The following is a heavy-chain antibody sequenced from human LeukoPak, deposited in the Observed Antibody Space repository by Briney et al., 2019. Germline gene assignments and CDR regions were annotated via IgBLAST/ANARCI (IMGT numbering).Heavy chain of an antibody. J-gene: IGHJ5*02. D-gene: IGHD2-15*01. CDR2: INPNSGGT. Sequence: ASVTVSCKASGYTFTGYYMHWVRQAPGQGLEWMGWINPNSGGTNYAQKFQGWVTMTRDTSISPAYMELSRLRSDDTAVYYCARDRCSGGSCYWFDPWGQGTLVTVSS. V-gene: IGHV1-2*04. CDR1: GYTFTGYY. CDR3: ARDRCSGGSCYWFDP.